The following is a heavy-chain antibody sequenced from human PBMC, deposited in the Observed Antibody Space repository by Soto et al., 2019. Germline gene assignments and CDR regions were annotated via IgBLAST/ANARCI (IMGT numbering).Heavy chain of an antibody. V-gene: IGHV4-39*01. Sequence: QLQLQESGPGLVKPSETLSLTCTVSGGSISSSSYYWGWIRQPPGKGLEWIGSIYYSGSTYYNPSLKSRVTISVDTSKNQFSLKLSSVTAADTAVYYCARRRCSSWCPFDYWGQGTLVTVSS. CDR1: GGSISSSSYY. CDR2: IYYSGST. J-gene: IGHJ4*02. D-gene: IGHD6-13*01. CDR3: ARRRCSSWCPFDY.